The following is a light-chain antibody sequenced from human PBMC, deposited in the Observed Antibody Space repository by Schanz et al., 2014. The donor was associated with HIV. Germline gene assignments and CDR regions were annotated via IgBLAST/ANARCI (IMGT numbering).Light chain of an antibody. CDR2: ENN. CDR3: QSSDYNNPGV. CDR1: SGSIGTNL. Sequence: NFMLTQPHSVSESPGKTITISCTRSSGSIGTNLVQWYQHRPGSAPTVVIYENNHRPSGVPDRFSGSIDSFSNSASLTISGLKTEDEADYYCQSSDYNNPGVFRGGTKLTVL. V-gene: IGLV6-57*03. J-gene: IGLJ2*01.